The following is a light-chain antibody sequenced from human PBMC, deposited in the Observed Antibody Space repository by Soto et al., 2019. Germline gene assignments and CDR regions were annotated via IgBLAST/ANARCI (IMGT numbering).Light chain of an antibody. CDR2: GNS. J-gene: IGLJ1*01. CDR1: SSIIGAGYD. CDR3: QSYDSSLRNYV. Sequence: QSVLTQPPSVSGAPGQRVTISCTGSSSIIGAGYDVHWYQQLPGTAPKLLIYGNSNRPSGVPDRFSGSKSGTSASLAITGLQAEDEADYYCQSYDSSLRNYVFGTGTKLTVL. V-gene: IGLV1-40*01.